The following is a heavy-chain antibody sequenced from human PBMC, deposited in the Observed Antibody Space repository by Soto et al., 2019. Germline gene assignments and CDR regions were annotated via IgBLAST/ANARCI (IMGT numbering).Heavy chain of an antibody. CDR1: GYRFSSSW. V-gene: IGHV5-51*01. CDR3: ARRGTYSSGWDY. Sequence: LGESLKISCQGTGYRFSSSWIGWVRQKPGKGPEWMGIIYPGDSDTKYNPSFQGQVTISADKSITTAYLQWSSLKASDTAMYYCARRGTYSSGWDYWGQGTLVTVSS. CDR2: IYPGDSDT. J-gene: IGHJ4*02. D-gene: IGHD6-19*01.